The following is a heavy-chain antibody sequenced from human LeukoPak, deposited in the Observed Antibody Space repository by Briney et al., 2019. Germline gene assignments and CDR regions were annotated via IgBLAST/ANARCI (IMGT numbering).Heavy chain of an antibody. V-gene: IGHV4-39*06. CDR1: GGSISSSRYD. Sequence: SESLSLACTVSGGSISSSRYDWGWIRQPRGKGLEWLGRMYYTGSKYHNRALKTRVTISVDTSKNQCTLKLSSVTAADTAVDYCPRAAGRITIFGALPNWFDPWGQGTLVTVSS. J-gene: IGHJ5*02. CDR3: PRAAGRITIFGALPNWFDP. CDR2: MYYTGSK. D-gene: IGHD3-3*01.